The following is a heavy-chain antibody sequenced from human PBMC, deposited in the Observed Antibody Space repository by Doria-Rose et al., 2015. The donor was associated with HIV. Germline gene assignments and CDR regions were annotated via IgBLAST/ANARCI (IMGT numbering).Heavy chain of an antibody. J-gene: IGHJ4*02. Sequence: QVQLVQSGPVLVKPTETLTLTCTVSGVSLSSPGMGVSWIRQPPGKALEWLANNVSDDQRSYKTSLNSRLTISRGTSKSQVVLTMTDMDPVDTATYYCARIKSSRWYHKYYFDFWGQGTLVIVSA. D-gene: IGHD6-13*01. V-gene: IGHV2-26*01. CDR1: GVSLSSPGMG. CDR3: ARIKSSRWYHKYYFDF. CDR2: NVSDDQR.